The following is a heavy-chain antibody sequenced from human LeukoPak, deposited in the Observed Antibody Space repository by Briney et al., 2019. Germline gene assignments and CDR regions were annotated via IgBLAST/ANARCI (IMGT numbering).Heavy chain of an antibody. CDR3: ARLSRDGYNMPFDY. Sequence: GESLQISCEGSGYSFTSYWIGWVRRMPGKGLEWMGIIYPGDSDTRYSPSFQGQVTISADKSISTAHLQWSSLKASDTAMYYCARLSRDGYNMPFDYWGQGTLVTVSS. J-gene: IGHJ4*02. CDR2: IYPGDSDT. V-gene: IGHV5-51*01. D-gene: IGHD5-24*01. CDR1: GYSFTSYW.